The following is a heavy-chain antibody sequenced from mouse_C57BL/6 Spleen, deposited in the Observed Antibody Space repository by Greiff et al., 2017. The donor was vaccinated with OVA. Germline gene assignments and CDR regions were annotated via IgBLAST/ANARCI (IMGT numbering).Heavy chain of an antibody. CDR2: INYDGSST. J-gene: IGHJ3*01. CDR1: GFTFSDYY. Sequence: EVKLMESEGGLVQPGRSMKLSCTASGFTFSDYYMAWVRQVPEKGLEWVANINYDGSSTYYLDSLKSRFIISRDNAKNILYLQMSSLKSEDTATYYCARAGYYDYDGFAYWGQGTLVTVSA. V-gene: IGHV5-16*01. D-gene: IGHD2-4*01. CDR3: ARAGYYDYDGFAY.